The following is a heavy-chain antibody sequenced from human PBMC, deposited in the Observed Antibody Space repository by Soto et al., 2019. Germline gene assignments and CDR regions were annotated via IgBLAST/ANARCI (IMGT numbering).Heavy chain of an antibody. CDR2: IIPISSAA. J-gene: IGHJ4*02. CDR1: GGTFSNYV. V-gene: IGHV1-69*06. D-gene: IGHD1-7*01. CDR3: ARDMTRTVVPYFDF. Sequence: QVRLVQSGAEVKKPGSSVKVSCKASGGTFSNYVVNWVRQAPGQGLEWMGRIIPISSAANYAQKFRGRVTITADKSKSTSYLELSSLRSEDTAVYYCARDMTRTVVPYFDFWGQGTLVTVSS.